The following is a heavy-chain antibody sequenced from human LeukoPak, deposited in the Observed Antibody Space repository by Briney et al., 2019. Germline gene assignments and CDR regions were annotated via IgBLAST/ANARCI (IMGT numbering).Heavy chain of an antibody. J-gene: IGHJ4*02. Sequence: SETLSLTCTVSGGSISSYYWSWIRQPPGKGLEWIGYIYYSGSTNYNPSLKSRVTISVDTSKNQFSLKLSSVTAADTAVYYCVRSEIDDYSKYWGQGTLVIVSS. D-gene: IGHD4-11*01. CDR2: IYYSGST. CDR1: GGSISSYY. V-gene: IGHV4-59*01. CDR3: VRSEIDDYSKY.